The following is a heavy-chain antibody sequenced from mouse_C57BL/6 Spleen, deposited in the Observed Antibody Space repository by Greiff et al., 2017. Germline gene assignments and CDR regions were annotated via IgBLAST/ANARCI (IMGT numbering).Heavy chain of an antibody. CDR3: ASSGITTVVNYFDY. V-gene: IGHV1-72*01. CDR2: IDPNSGGT. Sequence: QVQLQQPGAELVKPGASVKLSCKASGYTFTSYWMHWVKQRPGRGLEWIGRIDPNSGGTKYNQKFKSKATLTVDKPSRTAYMQLSSLTSEDSAVYYCASSGITTVVNYFDYWGQGTTLTVSS. J-gene: IGHJ2*01. CDR1: GYTFTSYW. D-gene: IGHD1-1*01.